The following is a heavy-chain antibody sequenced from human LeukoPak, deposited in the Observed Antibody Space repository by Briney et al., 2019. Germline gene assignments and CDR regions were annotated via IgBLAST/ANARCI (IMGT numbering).Heavy chain of an antibody. D-gene: IGHD2-21*02. CDR1: GYTFTGYY. V-gene: IGHV1-2*02. J-gene: IGHJ4*02. CDR2: INPNSGGT. CDR3: ASGERVVTAIPGYYFDY. Sequence: SVKVSCKASGYTFTGYYMHWVRQAPGEGLEWMGWINPNSGGTNYAQKFQGRLTMTRDTSISTAYMELSRLRSDDTAVYYCASGERVVTAIPGYYFDYWGQGTLVTVSS.